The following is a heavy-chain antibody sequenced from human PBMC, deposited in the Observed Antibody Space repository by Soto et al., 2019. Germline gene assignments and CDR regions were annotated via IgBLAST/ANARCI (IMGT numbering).Heavy chain of an antibody. D-gene: IGHD3-9*01. CDR1: GFTFDDYG. CDR3: ARGDSDTLTGYYN. CDR2: ISWNGGRA. V-gene: IGHV3-20*01. J-gene: IGHJ4*02. Sequence: EVQLVESGGGVVRPGGSLRLSCAASGFTFDDYGMNWVRQAPGKGLEWVSSISWNGGRADYADSVKGRFIISRDNAKSSLYLQMNSLSAEDTALYHCARGDSDTLTGYYNGGQGTLVTVSS.